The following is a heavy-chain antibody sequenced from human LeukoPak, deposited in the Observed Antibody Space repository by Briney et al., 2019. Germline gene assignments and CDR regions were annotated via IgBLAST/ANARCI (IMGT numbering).Heavy chain of an antibody. CDR3: AGDNCTNGVCCLFDY. CDR1: GYTFTGYY. Sequence: GASVKVSCKASGYTFTGYYMHWVRQAPGQGLEWMGRINPNSGGTNYAQKFQGRVTMTRDTSISTAYMELSRLRSDDTAVYYCAGDNCTNGVCCLFDYWGQGTLVTVSS. V-gene: IGHV1-2*06. D-gene: IGHD2-8*01. CDR2: INPNSGGT. J-gene: IGHJ4*02.